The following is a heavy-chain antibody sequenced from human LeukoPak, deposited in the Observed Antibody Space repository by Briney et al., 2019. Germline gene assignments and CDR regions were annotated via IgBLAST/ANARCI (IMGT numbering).Heavy chain of an antibody. J-gene: IGHJ6*01. Sequence: ASVKVSCKASGYTFTSYDINWVRQATGQGLEWMGWMNPNSGNTGYAQKFQGRVTMTRNTSISTAYMELSSLRSEDTAVYYCARGFDYDSSGYVTSYYYGMDVXXXGTTVTVSS. CDR2: MNPNSGNT. D-gene: IGHD3-22*01. V-gene: IGHV1-8*01. CDR1: GYTFTSYD. CDR3: ARGFDYDSSGYVTSYYYGMDV.